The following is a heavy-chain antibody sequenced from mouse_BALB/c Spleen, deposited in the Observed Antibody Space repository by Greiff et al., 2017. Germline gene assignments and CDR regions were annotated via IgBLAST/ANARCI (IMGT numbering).Heavy chain of an antibody. V-gene: IGHV1-7*01. CDR1: GYTFTSYW. Sequence: QVQLQQSGAELAKPGASVKMSCKASGYTFTSYWMHWVKQRPGQGLEWIGYINPSTGYTEYNQKFKDKATLTADKSSSTAYMQLSSLTSEDSAVYYCTNYFAYWGQGTLVTVSA. CDR3: TNYFAY. J-gene: IGHJ3*01. CDR2: INPSTGYT.